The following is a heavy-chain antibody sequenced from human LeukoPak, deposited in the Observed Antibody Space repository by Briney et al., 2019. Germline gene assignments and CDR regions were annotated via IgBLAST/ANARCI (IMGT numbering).Heavy chain of an antibody. CDR2: ISSSGSTI. D-gene: IGHD5-24*01. Sequence: PGGSLRVSCAASGFAFSSYEMNWVRQAPGKGLEWVSYISSSGSTIYYADSVKGRFTISRDNAKNSLYLQMNSLRAEDTAVYYCAKMADGMDVWGQGTTVTVSS. CDR1: GFAFSSYE. J-gene: IGHJ6*02. CDR3: AKMADGMDV. V-gene: IGHV3-48*03.